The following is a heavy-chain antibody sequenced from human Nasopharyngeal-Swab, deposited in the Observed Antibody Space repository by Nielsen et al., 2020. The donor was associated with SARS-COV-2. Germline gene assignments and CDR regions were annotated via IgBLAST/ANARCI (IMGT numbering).Heavy chain of an antibody. CDR3: ATDYYGSGSYYNLYYYYGMDV. Sequence: GESLKISCAASGFTFSSYSMNWVRQAPGKGLEWVSYISSSSSTIYYADSVKGRFTISRDNAKYSLYLQMNSLRDEDTAVYYCATDYYGSGSYYNLYYYYGMDVWGQGTTVTVSS. J-gene: IGHJ6*02. D-gene: IGHD3-10*01. CDR1: GFTFSSYS. V-gene: IGHV3-48*02. CDR2: ISSSSSTI.